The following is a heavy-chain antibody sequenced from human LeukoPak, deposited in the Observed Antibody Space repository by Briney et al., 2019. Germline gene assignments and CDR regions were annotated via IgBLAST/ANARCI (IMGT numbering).Heavy chain of an antibody. CDR3: GRPMDSSTSRLIEY. CDR1: GGTFSSYA. D-gene: IGHD6-6*01. Sequence: SVKVSCKASGGTFSSYAISWVRQAPGQGLEWMGGIIPIFGTANYAQKFQGRVTMTTDTSTSTVYMELRSLRSDDTAVYYCGRPMDSSTSRLIEYWGQGTLVTVSS. J-gene: IGHJ4*02. CDR2: IIPIFGTA. V-gene: IGHV1-69*05.